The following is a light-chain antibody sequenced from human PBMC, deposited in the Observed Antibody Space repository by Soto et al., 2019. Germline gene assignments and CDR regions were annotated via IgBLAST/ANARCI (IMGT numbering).Light chain of an antibody. V-gene: IGKV3-15*01. CDR2: GAS. J-gene: IGKJ2*01. Sequence: EIVMTQSPATLSVSPGERATLSCRASQSVSSNLAWYQQKPGQAPRLLIYGASTRATGIPARFSGSGSGTECTLTISSLQSEDFAVYYCQQYNNWPSPPSSAYTFGQGTKLEIK. CDR1: QSVSSN. CDR3: QQYNNWPSPPSSAYT.